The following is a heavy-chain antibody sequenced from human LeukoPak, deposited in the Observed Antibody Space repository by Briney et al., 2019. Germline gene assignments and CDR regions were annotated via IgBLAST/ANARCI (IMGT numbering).Heavy chain of an antibody. V-gene: IGHV1-69*05. CDR2: IIPIFGTA. CDR1: GGTFSSYA. J-gene: IGHJ5*02. Sequence: ASVKVSCKASGGTFSSYAISWVRQAPGQGLEWMGGIIPIFGTANYAQKFQGRVTITTDESTSTAYMELSSLRSEDTAVYYCARAKVLGLYNWFDPWGQGTLVPVSS. CDR3: ARAKVLGLYNWFDP.